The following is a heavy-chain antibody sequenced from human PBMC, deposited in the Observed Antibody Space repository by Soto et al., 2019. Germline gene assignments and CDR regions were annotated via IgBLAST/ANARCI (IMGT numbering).Heavy chain of an antibody. J-gene: IGHJ4*02. CDR1: EFTFSSYA. CDR3: AKSGSHSYFDY. CDR2: ISTSAGNT. V-gene: IGHV3-23*01. Sequence: EVHLLESGGGLVQPGGSLRLSCAASEFTFSSYAMTWVRLAPGTGLEWVSSISTSAGNTYYADSVKGRFTISRDNSKNTLYLQMNSLRADDTAVYYCAKSGSHSYFDYWGQGTLVTVSS. D-gene: IGHD1-26*01.